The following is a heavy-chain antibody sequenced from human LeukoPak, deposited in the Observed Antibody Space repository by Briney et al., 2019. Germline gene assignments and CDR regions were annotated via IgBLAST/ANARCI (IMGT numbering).Heavy chain of an antibody. V-gene: IGHV1-69*05. CDR2: IIPIFGTA. CDR3: ARRPFLEWFSFDY. Sequence: SVKVSCKASGGTFSSYAISWVRQAPGQGLEWMGGIIPIFGTANYAQKFQGRVTITTDESTSTAYMELSSLRSEDTAVYYCARRPFLEWFSFDYWGQGTLVTVSS. CDR1: GGTFSSYA. D-gene: IGHD3-3*01. J-gene: IGHJ4*02.